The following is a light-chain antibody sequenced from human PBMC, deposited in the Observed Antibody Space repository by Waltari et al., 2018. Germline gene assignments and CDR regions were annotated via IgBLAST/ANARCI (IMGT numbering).Light chain of an antibody. CDR2: KAS. J-gene: IGKJ1*01. Sequence: DIQMTQSPSTLSASVGDRVTIACRASQSISSCLAWYQQKPGKAPKLLIYKASGLESGVPSRFSGSGSGTEFTLTISSLQADDFATYYCQQYNSYPWTFGQGTKVEIK. CDR3: QQYNSYPWT. CDR1: QSISSC. V-gene: IGKV1-5*03.